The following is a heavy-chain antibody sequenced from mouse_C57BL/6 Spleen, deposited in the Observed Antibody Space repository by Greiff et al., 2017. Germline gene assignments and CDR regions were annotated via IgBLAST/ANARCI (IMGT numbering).Heavy chain of an antibody. CDR1: GYTFTSYD. D-gene: IGHD2-5*01. J-gene: IGHJ3*01. V-gene: IGHV1-85*01. Sequence: VKLQESGPELVKPGASVKLSCKASGYTFTSYDINWVKQRPGQGLEWIGWIYPRDGSTKYNEKFKGKATLTVDTSSSTAYMELHSLTSEDSAVYFCARRVYYSNSWFAYWGQGTLVTVSA. CDR2: IYPRDGST. CDR3: ARRVYYSNSWFAY.